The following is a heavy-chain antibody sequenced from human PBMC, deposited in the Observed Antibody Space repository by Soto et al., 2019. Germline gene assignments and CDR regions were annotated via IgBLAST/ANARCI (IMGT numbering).Heavy chain of an antibody. CDR1: GGSISSSSYY. D-gene: IGHD6-19*01. CDR3: ARISGWYYFDY. CDR2: IYYSGST. Sequence: QLQLQESGPGLVKPSETLSLTCTVSGGSISSSSYYWGWIRQPPGKGLEWIGSIYYSGSTYYNPSLKSRVTISVDTSKNQFSLKLSSVTAADTAVYYCARISGWYYFDYWGQGTLVTVSS. J-gene: IGHJ4*02. V-gene: IGHV4-39*01.